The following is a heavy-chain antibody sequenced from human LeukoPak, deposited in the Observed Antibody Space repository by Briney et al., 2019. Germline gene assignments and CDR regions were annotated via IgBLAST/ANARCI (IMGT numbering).Heavy chain of an antibody. J-gene: IGHJ4*02. Sequence: ASVKVSCKASGYTFTSYGISWVRQAPGQGLEWMGWISAYNGNTNYAQKLQGRVTMTTDTSTSTAYMEQRSLRSDDTAVYYCARVLLQNYYDSSGYFDYWGQGTLVTVSS. CDR3: ARVLLQNYYDSSGYFDY. D-gene: IGHD3-22*01. CDR1: GYTFTSYG. CDR2: ISAYNGNT. V-gene: IGHV1-18*01.